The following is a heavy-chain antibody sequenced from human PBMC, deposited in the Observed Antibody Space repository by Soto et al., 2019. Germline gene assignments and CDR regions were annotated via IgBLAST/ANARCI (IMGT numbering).Heavy chain of an antibody. D-gene: IGHD7-27*01. J-gene: IGHJ6*02. Sequence: GGSLRLSCAASGFTFDDYAMHWVRQAPGKGLEWVSGISWNSGSKGYADSVKGRFTISRDNARNSLYLQMNSLRAEDTALYYCAKDLTGTYYYSMDVWGQGTTVTVSS. CDR2: ISWNSGSK. V-gene: IGHV3-9*01. CDR3: AKDLTGTYYYSMDV. CDR1: GFTFDDYA.